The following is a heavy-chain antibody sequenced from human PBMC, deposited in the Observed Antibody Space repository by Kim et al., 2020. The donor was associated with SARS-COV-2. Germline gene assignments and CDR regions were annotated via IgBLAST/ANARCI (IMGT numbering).Heavy chain of an antibody. Sequence: ASVKVSCKASGYTFTSYGISWVRQAPGQGLEWMGWISAYNGNTNYAQKLQGRVTMTTDTSTSTAHMELRSLRSDDTAVYYCALGYSSSWYTPYYFDYWGQGTLVTVSS. CDR1: GYTFTSYG. J-gene: IGHJ4*02. D-gene: IGHD6-13*01. V-gene: IGHV1-18*01. CDR2: ISAYNGNT. CDR3: ALGYSSSWYTPYYFDY.